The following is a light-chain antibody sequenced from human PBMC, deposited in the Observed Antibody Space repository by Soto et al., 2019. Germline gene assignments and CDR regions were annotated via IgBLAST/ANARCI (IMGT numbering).Light chain of an antibody. CDR2: LGS. J-gene: IGKJ1*01. CDR1: QSLLHDNGYNY. CDR3: MQALQAPWT. V-gene: IGKV2-28*01. Sequence: DIVMTQSPLSLPVTPGEPASISCRSSQSLLHDNGYNYLDWYLQKPGQSPQLLIYLGSNRASGGPDRFSGSASGTDFTLKISIVEAEDAGIYYFMQALQAPWTFGQGTKV.